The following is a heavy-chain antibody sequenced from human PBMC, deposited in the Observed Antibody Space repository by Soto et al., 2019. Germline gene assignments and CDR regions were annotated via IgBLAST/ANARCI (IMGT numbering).Heavy chain of an antibody. CDR2: ISSSGSST. CDR1: RFSFKNYA. Sequence: EGSLRLSCVVSRFSFKNYAMSWLRQAPGKGLEWVSGISSSGSSTSYADSVKGRFTISRDNSKNTLYLQMSGLGAEDTAVYYCARPTGGSSYDPFDYWGQGALVTVSS. D-gene: IGHD1-26*01. J-gene: IGHJ4*02. V-gene: IGHV3-23*01. CDR3: ARPTGGSSYDPFDY.